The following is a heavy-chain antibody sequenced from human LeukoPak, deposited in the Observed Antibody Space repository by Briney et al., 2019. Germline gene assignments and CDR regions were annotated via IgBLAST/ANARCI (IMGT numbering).Heavy chain of an antibody. CDR2: ISGSGGST. Sequence: GGSLRLSCAASGFTFSSYAMSWVRQAPGRGLEWVSAISGSGGSTYYADSVKGRFTISGDNSKNTLYLQMNSLRAEDTAVYYCAKSGETYSGWYNYWGQGTLVTVSS. CDR1: GFTFSSYA. J-gene: IGHJ4*02. V-gene: IGHV3-23*01. CDR3: AKSGETYSGWYNY. D-gene: IGHD6-19*01.